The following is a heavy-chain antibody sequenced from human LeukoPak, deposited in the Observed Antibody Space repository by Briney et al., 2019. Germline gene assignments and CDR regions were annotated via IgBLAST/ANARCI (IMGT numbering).Heavy chain of an antibody. V-gene: IGHV3-23*01. CDR3: AKDWGMGDQLLRIDY. D-gene: IGHD2-2*01. CDR2: ISGSGVST. J-gene: IGHJ4*02. CDR1: GFTFSTYA. Sequence: GGSLRLSCTASGFTFSTYAMNWVRQAPGKGLEWVSGISGSGVSTYYADSVKGRFTISRDHSNNTVYLQMSSVGAEDTAVYYCAKDWGMGDQLLRIDYWGQGTLVTVSS.